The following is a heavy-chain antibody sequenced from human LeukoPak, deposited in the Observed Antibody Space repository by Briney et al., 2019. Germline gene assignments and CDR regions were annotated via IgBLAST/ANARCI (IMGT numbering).Heavy chain of an antibody. CDR3: AKDRWLQSAAHFDY. D-gene: IGHD5-24*01. Sequence: PGGSLRLSCAASGFSFSSYGMHWVRQAPGKGLEWVAVIYYDGSNKYYADSVKGRFTISRDNSKNTLYLQMNSLRAEDTAVYYCAKDRWLQSAAHFDYWGQGTLVTVSS. V-gene: IGHV3-33*06. J-gene: IGHJ4*02. CDR1: GFSFSSYG. CDR2: IYYDGSNK.